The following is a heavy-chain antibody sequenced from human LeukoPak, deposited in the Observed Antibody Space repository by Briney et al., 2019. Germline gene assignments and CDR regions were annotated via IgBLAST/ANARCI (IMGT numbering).Heavy chain of an antibody. J-gene: IGHJ6*02. CDR2: ISWNSGGI. Sequence: GGSLRLSCAASGFTFNDYAMHWVRQAPGKGLEWVSGISWNSGGIGYADSVKGRFTISRDNAKNSLYLQMNSLRAEDTALYYCAKDNRPGYYYYGMDVWGQGTTVTVSS. V-gene: IGHV3-9*01. D-gene: IGHD1-14*01. CDR3: AKDNRPGYYYYGMDV. CDR1: GFTFNDYA.